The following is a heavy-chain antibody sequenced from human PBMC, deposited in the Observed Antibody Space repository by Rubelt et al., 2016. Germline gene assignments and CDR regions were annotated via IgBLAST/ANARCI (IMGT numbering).Heavy chain of an antibody. CDR3: AKVRRPGMVASSTFDI. Sequence: QVQLVQSGSELKKPGASVKVSCKASGYTFTTYPMNWVRQAPGQGLEWMGRIDPNSGATNYTQIFQGRVTMTRDTSVRTAYMDLGSLTSGDTAIYFCAKVRRPGMVASSTFDIWGQGTMVTVSS. J-gene: IGHJ3*02. D-gene: IGHD3-3*01. CDR1: GYTFTTYP. V-gene: IGHV1-2*06. CDR2: IDPNSGAT.